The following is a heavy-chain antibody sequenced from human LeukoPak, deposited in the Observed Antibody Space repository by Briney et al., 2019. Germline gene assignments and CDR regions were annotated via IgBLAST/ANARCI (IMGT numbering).Heavy chain of an antibody. CDR2: ISGDGGST. J-gene: IGHJ4*02. CDR1: GFTFDDYA. V-gene: IGHV3-43*02. Sequence: GGSLRLSCAASGFTFDDYAMHWVRQAPGKGLEWVSLISGDGGSTYYADSVKGRFTISRDNSKNSLYLLMNGLRTEDTALYYCAKDIGDSSGYSSSFDYWGQGTLVTVSS. CDR3: AKDIGDSSGYSSSFDY. D-gene: IGHD3-22*01.